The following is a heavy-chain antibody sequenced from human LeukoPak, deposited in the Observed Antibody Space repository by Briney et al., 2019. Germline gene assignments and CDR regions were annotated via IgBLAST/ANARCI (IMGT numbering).Heavy chain of an antibody. J-gene: IGHJ3*02. CDR2: IWYDGSNK. V-gene: IGHV3-33*06. D-gene: IGHD6-19*01. Sequence: HTGGSLRLSCAASGFTFSSYGMHWVRQAPGKGLEWVAVIWYDGSNKYYADSVKGRFTISRDNSKNTLYLQMNSLRAEDTAVYYCAKVGAVAIDAFDIWGQGTMVTVSS. CDR3: AKVGAVAIDAFDI. CDR1: GFTFSSYG.